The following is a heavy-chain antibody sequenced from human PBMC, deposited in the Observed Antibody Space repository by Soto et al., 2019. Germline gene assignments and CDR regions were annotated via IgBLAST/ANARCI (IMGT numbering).Heavy chain of an antibody. Sequence: LRLSCAASGFTFSSYGMHWVRQAPGKGLEWVAVIWYDGSNKYYADSVKGRFTISRDNSKNTLYLQMNSLRAEDTAVYYCARGDYYDSSGYSVVWGQGTLVTVSS. J-gene: IGHJ4*02. CDR2: IWYDGSNK. CDR3: ARGDYYDSSGYSVV. CDR1: GFTFSSYG. V-gene: IGHV3-33*01. D-gene: IGHD3-22*01.